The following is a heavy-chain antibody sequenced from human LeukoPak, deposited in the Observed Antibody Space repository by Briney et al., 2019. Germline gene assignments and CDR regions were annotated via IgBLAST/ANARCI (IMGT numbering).Heavy chain of an antibody. D-gene: IGHD3-10*01. CDR1: GFTFSRHG. Sequence: GGSLRLSCVASGFTFSRHGLNWVRQAPGKGLEWVSGISPGGDITYYADSVKGRFTISRDNSKNTVYLQMNSLRAEDTAVYYCARHRPPLITMVRGFNWFDPWGQGTLVTVSS. CDR2: ISPGGDIT. CDR3: ARHRPPLITMVRGFNWFDP. V-gene: IGHV3-23*01. J-gene: IGHJ5*02.